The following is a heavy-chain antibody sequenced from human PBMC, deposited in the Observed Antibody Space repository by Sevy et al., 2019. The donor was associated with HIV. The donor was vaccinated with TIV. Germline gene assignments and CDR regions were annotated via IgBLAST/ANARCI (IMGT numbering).Heavy chain of an antibody. D-gene: IGHD1-1*01. V-gene: IGHV3-21*01. Sequence: GGSLRLSCAASGFTFSDYSVNWVRQAPGKGLEWVSSISGSSFYIYYADSVKGRFTISRDNAKNSLYLQMISLRADETAVYYCARAPGTEALDAFDIWGQGTLVTVSS. CDR1: GFTFSDYS. CDR3: ARAPGTEALDAFDI. J-gene: IGHJ3*02. CDR2: ISGSSFYI.